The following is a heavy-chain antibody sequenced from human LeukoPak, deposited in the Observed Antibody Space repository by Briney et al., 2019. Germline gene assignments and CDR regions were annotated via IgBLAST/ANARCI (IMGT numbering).Heavy chain of an antibody. J-gene: IGHJ4*02. CDR1: GGSISSYY. CDR3: ARGGDRYSSGWYRGFQFDY. D-gene: IGHD6-19*01. V-gene: IGHV4-59*01. Sequence: PSETLSLTCTASGGSISSYYWSWIRQPPGKGLEWIGYIYYSGSTNYNPSLKSRVTISVDTSKNQFSLKLSSVTAADTAVYYCARGGDRYSSGWYRGFQFDYWGQGTLVTVSS. CDR2: IYYSGST.